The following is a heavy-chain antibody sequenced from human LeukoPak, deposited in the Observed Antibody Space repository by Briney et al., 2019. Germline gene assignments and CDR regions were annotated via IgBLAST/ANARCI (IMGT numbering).Heavy chain of an antibody. CDR3: ARDGYGSGSADY. D-gene: IGHD3-10*01. Sequence: PSETLSLTCTVSGGSIRSDYWSWIRQPPGKGLEWIGYIYYSGSTNYNPSLKSRVTISVDTSKNQFSLKLSSVTAADTAVYYCARDGYGSGSADYWGQGTLVTVSS. CDR2: IYYSGST. J-gene: IGHJ4*02. V-gene: IGHV4-59*01. CDR1: GGSIRSDY.